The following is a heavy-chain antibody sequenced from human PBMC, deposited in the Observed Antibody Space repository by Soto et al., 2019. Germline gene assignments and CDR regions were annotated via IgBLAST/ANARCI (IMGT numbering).Heavy chain of an antibody. V-gene: IGHV1-69*02. CDR2: IIPILGIA. J-gene: IGHJ3*02. CDR3: ARITYYDFWSGYYSAFDI. Sequence: GASVKVSCKASGGTFSSYTISWVRQAPGQGLEWMGRIIPILGIANYAQKFQGRVTITADKSTSTAYMELSSLRSEDTAVYYCARITYYDFWSGYYSAFDIWGQGTMVTVSS. D-gene: IGHD3-3*01. CDR1: GGTFSSYT.